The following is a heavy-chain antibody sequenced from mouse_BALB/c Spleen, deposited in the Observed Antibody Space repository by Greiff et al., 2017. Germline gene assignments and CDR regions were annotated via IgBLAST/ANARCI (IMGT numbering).Heavy chain of an antibody. CDR2: IWAGGST. CDR3: ARDRALRIAY. J-gene: IGHJ3*01. Sequence: VKLQESGPGLVAPSQSLSITCTVSGFSLTSYGVHWVRQPPGKGLEWLGVIWAGGSTNYNSALMSRLSISKDNSKSQVFLKMNSLQTDDTAMYYCARDRALRIAYWGQGTLVTVSA. CDR1: GFSLTSYG. V-gene: IGHV2-9*02. D-gene: IGHD3-3*01.